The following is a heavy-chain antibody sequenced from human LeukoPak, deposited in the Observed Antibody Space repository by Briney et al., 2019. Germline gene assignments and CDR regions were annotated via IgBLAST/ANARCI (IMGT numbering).Heavy chain of an antibody. V-gene: IGHV3-74*01. J-gene: IGHJ4*02. D-gene: IGHD3-22*01. Sequence: GGSLRLSCAASGFTFNSYWMHWVGQAPGKGLVWVSYINTDGRSSSYADSVKGRFTISRDNAKSSVYLQMNTLRAEDTAVYYCATSADSSGNDWGQGTLVTVSS. CDR2: INTDGRSS. CDR1: GFTFNSYW. CDR3: ATSADSSGND.